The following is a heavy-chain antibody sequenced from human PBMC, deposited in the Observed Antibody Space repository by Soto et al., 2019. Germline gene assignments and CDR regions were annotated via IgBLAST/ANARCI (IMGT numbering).Heavy chain of an antibody. CDR1: GGSFSGYY. J-gene: IGHJ4*02. D-gene: IGHD3-9*01. CDR2: INHSGST. CDR3: AAYYDILTGKNFDY. V-gene: IGHV4-34*01. Sequence: SETLSLTCAVYGGSFSGYYWSWIRQPPGKGLEWIGEINHSGSTNYNPSLKSRVTISVDTSKNQFSLKLSSVTAADTAVCYCAAYYDILTGKNFDYWGQGTLVTVSS.